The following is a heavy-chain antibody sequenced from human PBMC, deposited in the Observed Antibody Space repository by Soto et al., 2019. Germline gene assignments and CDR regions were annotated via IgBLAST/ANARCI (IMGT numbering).Heavy chain of an antibody. Sequence: SQTLSLTCAISGDSVSSNSAAWNWIRQSPSRGLEWLGRTYYRSKWYNDYAVSVKSRITINPDTSKNQFSLQLNSVTPEDTAVYYCARAGYDILTGRIVPLSYMAVWGKGTTVTVSS. CDR3: ARAGYDILTGRIVPLSYMAV. D-gene: IGHD3-9*01. CDR1: GDSVSSNSAA. J-gene: IGHJ6*03. CDR2: TYYRSKWYN. V-gene: IGHV6-1*01.